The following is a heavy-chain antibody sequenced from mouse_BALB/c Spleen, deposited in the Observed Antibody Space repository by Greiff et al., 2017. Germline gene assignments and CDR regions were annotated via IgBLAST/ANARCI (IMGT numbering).Heavy chain of an antibody. CDR1: GYTFTDYA. V-gene: IGHV1S137*01. CDR3: ARNRAMDY. J-gene: IGHJ4*01. Sequence: VHLVESGAELVRPGVSVKISCKGSGYTFTDYAMHWVKQSHAKSLEWIGVISTYYGDASYNQKFKGKATMTVDKSSSTAYMELARLTSEDSAIYYCARNRAMDYWGQGTSVTVSS. CDR2: ISTYYGDA.